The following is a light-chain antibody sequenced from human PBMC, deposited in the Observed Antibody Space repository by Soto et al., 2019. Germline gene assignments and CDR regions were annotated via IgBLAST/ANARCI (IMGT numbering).Light chain of an antibody. Sequence: NFMLTQPHSVSESPGKTVTISCTRSSGSIASNYVQWYQQRPGSAPTIVICENNLRPSGVQDRFSGSIDSSSNSASLTISGLKTEDEADYYCQSYDSSTLGVFGGGTKLTVL. V-gene: IGLV6-57*03. CDR2: ENN. CDR3: QSYDSSTLGV. J-gene: IGLJ3*02. CDR1: SGSIASNY.